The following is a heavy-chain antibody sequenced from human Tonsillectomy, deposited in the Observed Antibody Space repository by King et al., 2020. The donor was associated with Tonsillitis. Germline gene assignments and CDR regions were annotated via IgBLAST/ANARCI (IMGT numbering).Heavy chain of an antibody. J-gene: IGHJ4*02. Sequence: VQLVESGGGLIQPGGSLRLSCAASGFIVSSNYMSWVRQAPGKGLEWVSAIYSGGSTYYADSVKGRFTISRDNSKNTLYLQMNTLRAEDTAVYYCAREFSSGWYTYDYWGQGTLVTVSS. CDR1: GFIVSSNY. D-gene: IGHD6-19*01. CDR3: AREFSSGWYTYDY. CDR2: IYSGGST. V-gene: IGHV3-53*01.